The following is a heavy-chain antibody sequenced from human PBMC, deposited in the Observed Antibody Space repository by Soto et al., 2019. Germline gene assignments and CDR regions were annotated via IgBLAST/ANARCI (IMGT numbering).Heavy chain of an antibody. Sequence: PGESLKISCKGSGYSFTSYWIGWVRQMPGKGLEWMGIIYPGDSDTRYSPSFQGQVTISADKSISTAYLQWSSLKASDTAMYYCASNREYYDSSGYDAFDIWGQGTMVTVSS. V-gene: IGHV5-51*01. CDR1: GYSFTSYW. D-gene: IGHD3-22*01. CDR2: IYPGDSDT. CDR3: ASNREYYDSSGYDAFDI. J-gene: IGHJ3*02.